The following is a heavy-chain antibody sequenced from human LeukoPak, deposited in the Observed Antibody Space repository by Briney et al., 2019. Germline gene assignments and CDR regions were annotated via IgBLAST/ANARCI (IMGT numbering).Heavy chain of an antibody. CDR2: INPNSGGT. Sequence: ASVKVSCKASGYTFTGYYMHWVRQAPGQGLEWMGWINPNSGGTNYAQKFQGRVTMTRDTSISTAYMELSSLRSEDTAVYYCATGVDSSGYSKYYFDYWGQGTLVTVSS. J-gene: IGHJ4*02. D-gene: IGHD3-22*01. V-gene: IGHV1-2*02. CDR3: ATGVDSSGYSKYYFDY. CDR1: GYTFTGYY.